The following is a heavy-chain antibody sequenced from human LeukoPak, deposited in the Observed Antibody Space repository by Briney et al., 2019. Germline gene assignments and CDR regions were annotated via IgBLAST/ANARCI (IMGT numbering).Heavy chain of an antibody. D-gene: IGHD1-1*01. Sequence: GASVKVSCKASGYTFTGYYMHWVRQAPGQGLEWMGRINPNSGGTNYAQKFQGRVTMTRDTSISTAYMELNRLRSDDTAMYYCAITTGTDAFDIWGQGTMVTVSS. CDR3: AITTGTDAFDI. V-gene: IGHV1-2*06. CDR2: INPNSGGT. J-gene: IGHJ3*02. CDR1: GYTFTGYY.